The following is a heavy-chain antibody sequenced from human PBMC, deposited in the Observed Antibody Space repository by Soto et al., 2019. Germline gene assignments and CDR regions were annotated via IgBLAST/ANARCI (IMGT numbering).Heavy chain of an antibody. Sequence: QVQLQESGPGLVKPSETLSLTCTVSGGSISSYYWSWIRQPPGKGLEWIGYIYYSGRTNYNPSLKLRVTISVDTSQNQFSLKLSSVTAADTAVYYCARGYSSSTICYIWDNWFDPWGQGTLVTVSS. CDR1: GGSISSYY. D-gene: IGHD2-2*02. CDR2: IYYSGRT. V-gene: IGHV4-59*01. CDR3: ARGYSSSTICYIWDNWFDP. J-gene: IGHJ5*02.